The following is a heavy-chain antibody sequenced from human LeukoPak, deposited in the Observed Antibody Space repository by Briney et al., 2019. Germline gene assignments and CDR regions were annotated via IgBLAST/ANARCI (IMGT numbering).Heavy chain of an antibody. V-gene: IGHV3-13*01. CDR3: ARSGYCSSTSCPPLGWYFDL. D-gene: IGHD2-2*01. CDR1: GFTFSSYD. CDR2: IGTAGDT. Sequence: GGSLRLSCAASGFTFSSYDMHWVRQATGKGLEWVSAIGTAGDTYYPGSVKGRFTISRENAKNSLYLQMNSLRAGDTAVYYCARSGYCSSTSCPPLGWYFDLWGRGTLVTVSS. J-gene: IGHJ2*01.